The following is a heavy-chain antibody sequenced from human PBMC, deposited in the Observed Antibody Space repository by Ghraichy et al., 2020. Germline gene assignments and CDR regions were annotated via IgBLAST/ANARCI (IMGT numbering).Heavy chain of an antibody. CDR3: TTAERAGGYESRGDLDP. J-gene: IGHJ5*02. CDR1: GFTFSNAW. D-gene: IGHD5-12*01. CDR2: IKSKTDGGTT. V-gene: IGHV3-15*01. Sequence: GALRLSCAASGFTFSNAWMSWVRQAPGKGLEWVGRIKSKTDGGTTDYAAPVKGRFTISRDDSKNTLYLQMNSLKTEDTAVYYCTTAERAGGYESRGDLDPWGQGTLVTVSS.